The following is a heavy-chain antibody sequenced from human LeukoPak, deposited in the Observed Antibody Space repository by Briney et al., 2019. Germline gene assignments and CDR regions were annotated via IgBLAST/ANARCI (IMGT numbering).Heavy chain of an antibody. CDR2: INHSRST. Sequence: SETLTLTCAVYGGSFSGYYWSWSRQPPGKGLEWIGEINHSRSTNYNPSLKSRVTISVDTSKNQFSLKLSSVTAADTAVYYCARDNGYKGLSYWGQGTLVTVSS. D-gene: IGHD5-24*01. CDR3: ARDNGYKGLSY. V-gene: IGHV4-34*01. CDR1: GGSFSGYY. J-gene: IGHJ4*02.